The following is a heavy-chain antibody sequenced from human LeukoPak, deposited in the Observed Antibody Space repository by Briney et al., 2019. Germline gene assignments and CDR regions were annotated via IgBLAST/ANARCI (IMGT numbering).Heavy chain of an antibody. V-gene: IGHV4-30-4*08. J-gene: IGHJ4*02. Sequence: PSETLSLNRTVSGGSISSGDYYWSWIRQPPGKGLAWIGYIYYSGSTYYNPSLKSRVTISVDTSKNQFSLKLSSVTAADTAVYYCARDPKPTIFGVASFDYWGQGTLVTVSS. CDR3: ARDPKPTIFGVASFDY. CDR2: IYYSGST. CDR1: GGSISSGDYY. D-gene: IGHD3-3*01.